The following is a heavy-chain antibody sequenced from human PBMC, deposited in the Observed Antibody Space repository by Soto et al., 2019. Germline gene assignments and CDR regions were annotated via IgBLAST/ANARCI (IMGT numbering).Heavy chain of an antibody. J-gene: IGHJ4*02. CDR3: ARRVNGYDYFNY. CDR2: IYPGDSDT. Sequence: GESLKISCQGSGYIFTTYWIGWVRQMPGKGLEWMGIIYPGDSDTRYSPSLQGQVTISADKSISTAYLQWSSLKASDTAMYYCARRVNGYDYFNYWGQGTLVTVSS. CDR1: GYIFTTYW. V-gene: IGHV5-51*01. D-gene: IGHD5-18*01.